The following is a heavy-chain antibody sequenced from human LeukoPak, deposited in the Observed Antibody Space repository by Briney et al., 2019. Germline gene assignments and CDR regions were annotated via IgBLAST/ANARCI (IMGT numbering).Heavy chain of an antibody. Sequence: GGSLRLSCAASGFTFSSYAMSWVRQAPGKGLEWVSVMSGSGGSTYYADSVKGRLTISRDNSKNTLYLQMNSLRAEDTAVYYCASDFSGWYLTEGYWGQGTLVTVSS. CDR1: GFTFSSYA. V-gene: IGHV3-23*01. J-gene: IGHJ4*02. CDR2: MSGSGGST. D-gene: IGHD6-19*01. CDR3: ASDFSGWYLTEGY.